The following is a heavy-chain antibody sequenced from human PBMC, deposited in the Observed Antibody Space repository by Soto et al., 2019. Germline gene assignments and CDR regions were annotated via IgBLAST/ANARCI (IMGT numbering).Heavy chain of an antibody. CDR2: IYYSGGT. Sequence: QVQLQESGPGLVKPSETLSLTCTVSGGSISSYYWSWIRQPPGKGLEWIGYIYYSGGTNYNPSLKSRVTISVDTSKNQFSLKLSSVTAADTAVYYCARRYSSAFDIWGQGTMVTVSS. CDR3: ARRYSSAFDI. D-gene: IGHD6-13*01. V-gene: IGHV4-59*08. J-gene: IGHJ3*02. CDR1: GGSISSYY.